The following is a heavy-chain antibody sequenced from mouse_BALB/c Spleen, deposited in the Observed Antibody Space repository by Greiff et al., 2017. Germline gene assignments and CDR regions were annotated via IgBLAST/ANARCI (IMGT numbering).Heavy chain of an antibody. CDR2: IYPGNVNT. J-gene: IGHJ2*01. CDR3: ASSGGYGYYFDY. CDR1: GYTFTSYY. D-gene: IGHD2-14*01. V-gene: IGHV1S56*01. Sequence: QVQLKQSGPELVKPGASVRISCKASGYTFTSYYIHWVKQRPGQGLEWIGWIYPGNVNTKYNEKFKGKATLTSDKSSSTAYMELSSLTSEDAAVYYCASSGGYGYYFDYWGQGTTLTVSS.